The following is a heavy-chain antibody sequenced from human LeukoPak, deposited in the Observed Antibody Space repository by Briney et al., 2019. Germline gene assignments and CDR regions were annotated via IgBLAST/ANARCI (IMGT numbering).Heavy chain of an antibody. J-gene: IGHJ4*02. CDR3: ARYTASVY. D-gene: IGHD2-2*02. CDR2: INWSGGST. V-gene: IGHV3-20*04. Sequence: GGSLILSCAASGFILDDYGMSWVRQAPGKGLEWVAGINWSGGSTALADSVKGRFTISRDNARNSLYLQMNSLRAEDTALYFCARYTASVYWGQGALGTVPS. CDR1: GFILDDYG.